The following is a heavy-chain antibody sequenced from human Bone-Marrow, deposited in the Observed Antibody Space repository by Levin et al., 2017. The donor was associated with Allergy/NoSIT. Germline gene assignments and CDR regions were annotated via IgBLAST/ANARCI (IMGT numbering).Heavy chain of an antibody. V-gene: IGHV4-34*01. CDR2: INHSGST. J-gene: IGHJ4*02. CDR1: GGSFSGSY. CDR3: ATANVVVVAARQGYFDY. Sequence: SQTLSLTCAVYGGSFSGSYWSWIRQPPGKGLEWIGEINHSGSTNYNPSLKSRVTISVDTSKNQFSLKLSSVTAADTAVYYCATANVVVVAARQGYFDYWGQGTLVTVSS. D-gene: IGHD2-15*01.